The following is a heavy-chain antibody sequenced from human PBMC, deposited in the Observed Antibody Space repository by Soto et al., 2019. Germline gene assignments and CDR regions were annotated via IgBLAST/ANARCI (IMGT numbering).Heavy chain of an antibody. CDR2: VYYSGST. J-gene: IGHJ4*02. CDR3: ARQPRGPGYGERGLYFDY. CDR1: GGSTNSRSDY. V-gene: IGHV4-39*01. D-gene: IGHD3-16*01. Sequence: PXGTLSLTCTVSGGSTNSRSDYWGWIRQPPGKGLEWIGSVYYSGSTHDNPSLQSRVTISVDTSRNQFSLNLISVTAADTAVYFCARQPRGPGYGERGLYFDYWGQGTLVTVSS.